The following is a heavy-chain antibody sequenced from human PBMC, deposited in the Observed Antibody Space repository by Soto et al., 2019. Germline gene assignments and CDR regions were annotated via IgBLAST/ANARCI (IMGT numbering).Heavy chain of an antibody. CDR3: AKGGAMVYFDY. D-gene: IGHD5-18*01. Sequence: EVQLLESGGGLVQPGGSLRVSCEASGFTFNSEAMYWVRQAPGKGLEWVSSISGSGGRTYYADSVKGRFTISRDNSKNTLYLQMNSLRAEDTAVYFCAKGGAMVYFDYWGQGTLVTVSS. V-gene: IGHV3-23*01. CDR2: ISGSGGRT. J-gene: IGHJ4*02. CDR1: GFTFNSEA.